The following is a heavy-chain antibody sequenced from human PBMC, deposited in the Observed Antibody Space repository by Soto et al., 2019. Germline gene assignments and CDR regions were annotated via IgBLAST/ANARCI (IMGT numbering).Heavy chain of an antibody. D-gene: IGHD3-3*01. CDR2: ISSSGDAT. Sequence: PGGSLRLSCAASGFTFSTYAMTWVRQAPGKGLEWVSIISSSGDATYYLDSVKGRFTISRDNSRNTLNLQMHSLRAEDTAVYYCAKNGDFWSWGMDVWGQGTTVTV. CDR3: AKNGDFWSWGMDV. CDR1: GFTFSTYA. V-gene: IGHV3-23*01. J-gene: IGHJ6*02.